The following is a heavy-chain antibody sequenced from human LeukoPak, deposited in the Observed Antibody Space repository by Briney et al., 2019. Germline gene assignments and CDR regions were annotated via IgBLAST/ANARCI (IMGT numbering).Heavy chain of an antibody. J-gene: IGHJ4*02. D-gene: IGHD2-21*01. CDR1: GGSISSGSYY. CDR3: ATHTMVSKKTDY. CDR2: IYTSGST. Sequence: SQTLSLTCTVSGGSISSGSYYWSWIRQPAGKGLEWIGRIYTSGSTNYNPSLKSRVTISVDTSENQFSLKLSSVTAADTAVYYCATHTMVSKKTDYWGQGTLVSVSS. V-gene: IGHV4-61*02.